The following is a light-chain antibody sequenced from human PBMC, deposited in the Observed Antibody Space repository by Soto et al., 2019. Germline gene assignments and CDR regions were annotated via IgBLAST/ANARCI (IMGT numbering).Light chain of an antibody. CDR2: GAS. CDR1: QSVSSK. CDR3: QQYNDWPRT. J-gene: IGKJ1*01. Sequence: EIVMTQSPATLSVSPGERATLSCRASQSVSSKLAWYQQRSGQAPRLLVYGASTRASDIPARFSGSGSGTEFTLTISSLQSEDFAIYYCQQYNDWPRTFGHGTKVEIK. V-gene: IGKV3-15*01.